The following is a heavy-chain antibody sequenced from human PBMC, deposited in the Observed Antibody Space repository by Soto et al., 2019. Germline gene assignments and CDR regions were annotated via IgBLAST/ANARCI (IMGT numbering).Heavy chain of an antibody. Sequence: ASLKVSCKASGYTFTSYDINWVRQATGQGLEWMGWMNPNSGNTGYAQKFQGRVTMTRNTSISTAYMELSSLRSEDTAVYYCVRGRIQYDYIWGSCRPRRDFAYWGQGTLVTVSS. V-gene: IGHV1-8*01. D-gene: IGHD3-16*02. CDR1: GYTFTSYD. CDR3: VRGRIQYDYIWGSCRPRRDFAY. CDR2: MNPNSGNT. J-gene: IGHJ4*02.